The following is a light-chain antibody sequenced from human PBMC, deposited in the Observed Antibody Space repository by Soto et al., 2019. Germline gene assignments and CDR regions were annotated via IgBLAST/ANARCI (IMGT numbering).Light chain of an antibody. J-gene: IGLJ2*01. CDR2: VGTGGIVG. CDR1: SGYSNYK. Sequence: QSVLTQPPSASASLGASVTLTCTLSSGYSNYKVDWYQQRPGKGPRFVMRVGTGGIVGSKGDGIPDRFSVLGSGLNRYLTIKNIQEEDESDYHCGADHGSWVVFGAGTKLTVL. V-gene: IGLV9-49*01. CDR3: GADHGSWVV.